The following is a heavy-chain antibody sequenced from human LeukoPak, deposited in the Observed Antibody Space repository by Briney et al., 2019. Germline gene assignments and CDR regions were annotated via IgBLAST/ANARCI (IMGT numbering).Heavy chain of an antibody. V-gene: IGHV4-4*02. D-gene: IGHD6-13*01. CDR3: ARQGYSSRAGGDGWFDP. CDR2: IYYSGST. J-gene: IGHJ5*02. Sequence: SETLSLTCAVSGGSISSSNWWSWVRQPPGKGLEWIGFIYYSGSTYYNPSLKSRVSISEDTSKNQFSLKLSSVTAADTAVYYCARQGYSSRAGGDGWFDPWGQGTLVTVSS. CDR1: GGSISSSNW.